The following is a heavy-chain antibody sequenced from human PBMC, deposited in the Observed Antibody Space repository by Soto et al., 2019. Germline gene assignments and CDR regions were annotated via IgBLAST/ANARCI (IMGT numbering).Heavy chain of an antibody. D-gene: IGHD6-6*01. CDR2: ISYDGSNK. V-gene: IGHV3-30*18. CDR3: AKYAQQLVPVGWFDP. Sequence: GGSLRLSCAASGFTFSSYGMHWVRQAPGKGLEWVAVISYDGSNKYYADSVKGRFTISRDNSKNTLYLQMNSLRAEDTAVYYCAKYAQQLVPVGWFDPWGQGTLVTV. J-gene: IGHJ5*02. CDR1: GFTFSSYG.